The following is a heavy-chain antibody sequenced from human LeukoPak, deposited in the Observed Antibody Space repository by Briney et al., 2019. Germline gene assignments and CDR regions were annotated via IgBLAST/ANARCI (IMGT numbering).Heavy chain of an antibody. V-gene: IGHV3-21*01. CDR2: ISRSSTYI. J-gene: IGHJ4*02. CDR1: GCTFSSYT. Sequence: PGGSLRLSCAASGCTFSSYTMNWVRQAPEKGLEWVSSISRSSTYIYYADSVKGRFTISRDNAENSLYLQMNSLRAEDTAVYYCASDPPGFGEDHWGQGTLVTVSS. CDR3: ASDPPGFGEDH. D-gene: IGHD3-10*01.